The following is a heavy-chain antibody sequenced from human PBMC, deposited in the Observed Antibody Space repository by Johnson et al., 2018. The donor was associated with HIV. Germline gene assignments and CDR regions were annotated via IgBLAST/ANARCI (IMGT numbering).Heavy chain of an antibody. CDR3: ARDLVVVVPSALVGASDI. V-gene: IGHV3-20*04. CDR2: INWNGGSA. D-gene: IGHD2-2*01. CDR1: GFTFDDYG. Sequence: VQLVESGGGVVRPGGSLRLSCAASGFTFDDYGMSWVRKAPGKGLEWVSGINWNGGSAGYADSVKGRFTISRDNAKNSLYLQMNSLRAEDTALYYCARDLVVVVPSALVGASDIWGQGTMVTVSS. J-gene: IGHJ3*02.